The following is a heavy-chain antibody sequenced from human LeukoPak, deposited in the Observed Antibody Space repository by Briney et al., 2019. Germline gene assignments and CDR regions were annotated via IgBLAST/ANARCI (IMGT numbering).Heavy chain of an antibody. CDR2: ISAYNGNT. CDR1: GYTFTSYG. J-gene: IGHJ4*02. Sequence: GASVKVSCKASGYTFTSYGISWVRQAPGQGLEWMGWISAYNGNTNYAQKLQGRVTITADESTSTAYMELSSLRSEDTAVYYCARGEYYYDSSGYFGYWGQGTLVTVSS. CDR3: ARGEYYYDSSGYFGY. D-gene: IGHD3-22*01. V-gene: IGHV1-18*01.